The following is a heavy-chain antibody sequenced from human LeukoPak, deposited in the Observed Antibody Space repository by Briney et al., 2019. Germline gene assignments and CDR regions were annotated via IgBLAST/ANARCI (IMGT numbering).Heavy chain of an antibody. V-gene: IGHV4-4*07. CDR2: IYTSGST. J-gene: IGHJ6*03. D-gene: IGHD5-12*01. CDR3: ARSGSATIRVGTAMYYYYYYMDV. CDR1: GGSISSYY. Sequence: SETLSLTCTVSGGSISSYYWSWIRQPAGKGLEWIGRIYTSGSTNYNPSLKSRVTMSVDTSKNQFSLKLSSVTAADTAVYYCARSGSATIRVGTAMYYYYYYMDVWGKGTTVSVSS.